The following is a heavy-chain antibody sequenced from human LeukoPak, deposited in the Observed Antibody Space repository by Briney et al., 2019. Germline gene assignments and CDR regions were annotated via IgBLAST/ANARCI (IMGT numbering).Heavy chain of an antibody. CDR1: GFTFSSYA. V-gene: IGHV3-23*01. J-gene: IGHJ4*02. CDR3: AKRDYYESSGYSPLFDY. Sequence: GGSLRLSCAASGFTFSSYAMSWVRQAPGKGLEWVSGITGSGGKTYYADSVKGRFTISRDNSKNTLFLQMNSLSAEDTAVYYCAKRDYYESSGYSPLFDYWGQGTLVSVSS. D-gene: IGHD3-22*01. CDR2: ITGSGGKT.